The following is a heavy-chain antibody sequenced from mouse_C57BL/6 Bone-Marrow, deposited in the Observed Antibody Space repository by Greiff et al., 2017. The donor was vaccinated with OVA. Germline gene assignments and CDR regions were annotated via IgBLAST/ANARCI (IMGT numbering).Heavy chain of an antibody. CDR3: ARQVSYYFDY. J-gene: IGHJ2*01. V-gene: IGHV5-12*01. CDR2: ISNGGGST. CDR1: GFTFSDYY. D-gene: IGHD6-2*01. Sequence: EVQLVESGGGLVQPGGSLKLSCAASGFTFSDYYMYWVRQTPEKRLEWVAYISNGGGSTYYPDTVKGRFTISRDNAKNTLYLQMSRLKSEDTAMYYCARQVSYYFDYWGQGTTLTVSS.